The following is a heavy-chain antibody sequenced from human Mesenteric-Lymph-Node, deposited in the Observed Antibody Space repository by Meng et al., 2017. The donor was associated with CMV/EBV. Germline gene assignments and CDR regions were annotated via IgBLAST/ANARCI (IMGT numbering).Heavy chain of an antibody. J-gene: IGHJ4*02. CDR3: ASGPGIAAAGDLDY. Sequence: KASGYTFPSYGISWVRQAPGQGLEWMGWISAYNGNTNYAQKLQGRVTMTTDTSTSTAYMELRSLRSDDTAMYYCASGPGIAAAGDLDYWGQGTLVTVSS. CDR2: ISAYNGNT. V-gene: IGHV1-18*01. D-gene: IGHD6-13*01. CDR1: GYTFPSYG.